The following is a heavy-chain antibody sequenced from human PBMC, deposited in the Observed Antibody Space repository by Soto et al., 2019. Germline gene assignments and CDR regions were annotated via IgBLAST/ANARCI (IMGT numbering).Heavy chain of an antibody. CDR1: GGSFSGYY. J-gene: IGHJ3*02. CDR2: INHSGST. Sequence: SETLSLTCAVYGGSFSGYYWSWIRQPPGKGLEWIGEINHSGSTNYNPSLKSRVTISVDTSKNQFSLKLSSVTAADTAVYYCARGTVVYDYIWGRYRSPDQRPKRAFDIWGQGTMVTVSS. D-gene: IGHD3-16*02. CDR3: ARGTVVYDYIWGRYRSPDQRPKRAFDI. V-gene: IGHV4-34*01.